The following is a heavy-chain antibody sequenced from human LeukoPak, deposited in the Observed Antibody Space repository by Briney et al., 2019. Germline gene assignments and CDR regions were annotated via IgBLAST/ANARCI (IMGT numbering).Heavy chain of an antibody. D-gene: IGHD3-3*01. V-gene: IGHV4-38-2*02. J-gene: IGHJ6*03. CDR2: IYHSGAT. Sequence: PSETLSLTCTVSGHSIINSYYWGWIRQPPGKGLEWIGSIYHSGATYYNPSLKSRVTISMDTSKNQFSLTLKSVTAADTAVYYCARADRITIFGVVNYYYYYMDVWGKGTTVTVSS. CDR3: ARADRITIFGVVNYYYYYMDV. CDR1: GHSIINSYY.